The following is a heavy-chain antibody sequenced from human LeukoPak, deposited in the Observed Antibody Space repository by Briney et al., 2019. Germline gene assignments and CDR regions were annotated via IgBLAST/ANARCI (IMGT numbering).Heavy chain of an antibody. CDR2: MSGSGTIT. J-gene: IGHJ4*02. CDR1: GLTFSRYA. D-gene: IGHD6-6*01. V-gene: IGHV3-23*01. CDR3: AILTTHSSSSQFDY. Sequence: PGGSLRLSCAASGLTFSRYAMSWVRQAPGKGLEWVSAMSGSGTITYYADSAKGRFTISRDNSKDTLYPQMNSLRAEDTAIYFCAILTTHSSSSQFDYWGQGTLVTVSS.